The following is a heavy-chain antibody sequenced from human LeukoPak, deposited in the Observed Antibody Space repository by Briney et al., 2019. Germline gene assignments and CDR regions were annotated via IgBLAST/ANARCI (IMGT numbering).Heavy chain of an antibody. V-gene: IGHV4-61*10. CDR2: IYYSEST. Sequence: SETLSLTCTVSGGSISSGSYYWIWIRQPAGKGLEWIVYIYYSESTNYNPSLKSRVTISVDTSKNQFSLKLSSVTAADTAVYYCARTVNTYYYDSSGQSKDYYYYYYMDVWGKGTTVTISS. J-gene: IGHJ6*03. D-gene: IGHD3-22*01. CDR3: ARTVNTYYYDSSGQSKDYYYYYYMDV. CDR1: GGSISSGSYY.